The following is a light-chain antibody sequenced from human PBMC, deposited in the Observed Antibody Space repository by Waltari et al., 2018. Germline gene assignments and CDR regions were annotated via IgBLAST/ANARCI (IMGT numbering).Light chain of an antibody. CDR2: EVS. J-gene: IGLJ1*01. V-gene: IGLV2-23*02. CDR1: GSDVGRYNL. Sequence: QSALTQPASVSGSPGQSITISCTGTGSDVGRYNLAPWNHQHPGKAPKLRIYEVSKRPSGVSNRFSGSKSGNTASLTISGLQAEDEADYYCCSYAGSSTYVFGTGTKVTVL. CDR3: CSYAGSSTYV.